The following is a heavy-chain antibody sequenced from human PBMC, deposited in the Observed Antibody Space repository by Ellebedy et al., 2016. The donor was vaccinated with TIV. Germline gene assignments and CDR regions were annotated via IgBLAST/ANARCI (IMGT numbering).Heavy chain of an antibody. CDR3: AKDSFDVYYYGSGSHRLNWFDP. Sequence: GESLKISCAASGFTFNSYAMSWVRQAPGKGLEWVSSISGSGGVTYYADSVKGRFTISRDNSKTTLYLQMNSLRAEDTAVYYCAKDSFDVYYYGSGSHRLNWFDPWGQGTLVTVSS. D-gene: IGHD3-10*01. CDR2: ISGSGGVT. J-gene: IGHJ5*02. V-gene: IGHV3-23*01. CDR1: GFTFNSYA.